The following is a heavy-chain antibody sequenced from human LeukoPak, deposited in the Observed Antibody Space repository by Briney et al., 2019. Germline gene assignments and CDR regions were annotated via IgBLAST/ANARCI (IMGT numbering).Heavy chain of an antibody. D-gene: IGHD3-22*01. V-gene: IGHV3-73*01. CDR1: GFTFSGSA. CDR2: IRSRANSYAT. J-gene: IGHJ4*02. Sequence: GGSLKLSCAASGFTFSGSAMHWVRQASGKGLEWVGRIRSRANSYATSYGASVKGRFTISRDDSKNTAYLQMNSLKTEDTAVYFCTRRYYHDSSGNFQRDYWGQGTLVTVSS. CDR3: TRRYYHDSSGNFQRDY.